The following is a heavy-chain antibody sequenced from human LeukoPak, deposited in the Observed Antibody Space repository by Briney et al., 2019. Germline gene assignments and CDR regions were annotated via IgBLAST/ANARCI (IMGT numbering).Heavy chain of an antibody. Sequence: PSETLSLTCAVYGGSFSGYYWSWIRQPPGKGLEWIGEVNHSGSPNYNPSLKSRVTILVDTSKNQFSLMLSSLTAADTAVYYCARGKKTRIYYYYYYMDVWGKGTTVTVSS. D-gene: IGHD2/OR15-2a*01. J-gene: IGHJ6*03. V-gene: IGHV4-34*01. CDR3: ARGKKTRIYYYYYYMDV. CDR1: GGSFSGYY. CDR2: VNHSGSP.